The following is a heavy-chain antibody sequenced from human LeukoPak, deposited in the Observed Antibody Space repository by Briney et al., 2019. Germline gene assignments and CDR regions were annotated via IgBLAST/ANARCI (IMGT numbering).Heavy chain of an antibody. D-gene: IGHD3-10*01. CDR2: ISSDGSNT. CDR3: ASRNFGSSPFDY. Sequence: PGGSLRLSCAASGFTFSSNWMHWVRQAPGKGLAWVSRISSDGSNTNYADSVKGRFTISRDNAKNTLYLQTDSLTAEDTAVYYCASRNFGSSPFDYWGQGTLVTVSS. CDR1: GFTFSSNW. J-gene: IGHJ4*02. V-gene: IGHV3-74*01.